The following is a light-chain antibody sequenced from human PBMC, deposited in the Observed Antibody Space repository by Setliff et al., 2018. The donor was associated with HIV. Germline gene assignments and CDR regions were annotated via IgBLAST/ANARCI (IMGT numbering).Light chain of an antibody. V-gene: IGLV2-14*03. CDR1: SSDIGANNY. Sequence: QSVLTQPASVSGSPGQSITISCTGTSSDIGANNYVSWYQQHPDTAPKLLLYDVIKRPSGISNRFSGSKSGNTASLTISGLQAEDEADYYCSSYTNSGTLIGGGTKVTVL. CDR2: DVI. CDR3: SSYTNSGTL. J-gene: IGLJ2*01.